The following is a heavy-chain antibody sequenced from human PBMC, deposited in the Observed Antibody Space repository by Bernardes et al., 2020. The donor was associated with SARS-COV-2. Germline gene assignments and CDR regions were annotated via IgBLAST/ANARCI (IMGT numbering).Heavy chain of an antibody. CDR1: GNSLTVAS. V-gene: IGHV1-24*01. CDR2: FDPQYGDP. Sequence: ASVKVSCKVSGNSLTVASIYWVRQAPGKGLEWMGSFDPQYGDPIYAQKFQGRITMTEDTSTDTAYMELSGLRSEDTAVYYCATDSISGIVIMAWVYWGQGTLVTVSS. J-gene: IGHJ4*02. CDR3: ATDSISGIVIMAWVY. D-gene: IGHD3-3*01.